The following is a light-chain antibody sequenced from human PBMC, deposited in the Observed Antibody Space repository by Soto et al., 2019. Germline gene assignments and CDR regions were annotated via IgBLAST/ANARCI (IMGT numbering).Light chain of an antibody. CDR1: QSVSSSY. CDR2: GAS. V-gene: IGKV3-20*01. CDR3: QQYGSSPYT. J-gene: IGKJ2*01. Sequence: EIVLTQSPGTLSLSPGERATLSCRASQSVSSSYLAWYQQKPGQAPRLLIYGASSRATGIPDRFSGSGSGTDFTLTISRLEHEEFAVYYCQQYGSSPYTFGQWTKLEIK.